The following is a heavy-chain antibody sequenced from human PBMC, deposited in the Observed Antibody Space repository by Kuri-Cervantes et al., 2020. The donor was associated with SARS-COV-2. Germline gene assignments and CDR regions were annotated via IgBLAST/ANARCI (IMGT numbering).Heavy chain of an antibody. CDR3: ARVADTLVSYGTDAFDI. D-gene: IGHD3-16*01. CDR2: MNPNSGNT. Sequence: ASVKVSCKASGGTFSSYAISWVRQATGQGLEWMGWMNPNSGNTGYAQKFQGRVTITRNTSINTAYMELSSLRSEDTAVYYCARVADTLVSYGTDAFDIWGQGTMVTVSS. J-gene: IGHJ3*02. V-gene: IGHV1-8*03. CDR1: GGTFSSYA.